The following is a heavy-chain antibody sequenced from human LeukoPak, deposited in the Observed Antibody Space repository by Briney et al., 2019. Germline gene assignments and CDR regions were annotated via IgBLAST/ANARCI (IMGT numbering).Heavy chain of an antibody. CDR3: ARHYLVPAALPFDY. Sequence: SETLSLTCTVSGGPISSSSYYWGWIRQPPGKGLEWIGSIYYSGSTYYNPSLKSRVTISVDTSKNQFSLKLSSVTAADTAVYYCARHYLVPAALPFDYWGQGTLVTVSS. D-gene: IGHD2-2*01. J-gene: IGHJ4*02. CDR2: IYYSGST. V-gene: IGHV4-39*01. CDR1: GGPISSSSYY.